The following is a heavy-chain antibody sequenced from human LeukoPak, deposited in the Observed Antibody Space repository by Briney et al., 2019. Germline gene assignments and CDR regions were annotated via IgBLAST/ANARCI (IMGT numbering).Heavy chain of an antibody. CDR2: IYYSGST. CDR3: ARASEDWFDP. J-gene: IGHJ5*02. Sequence: SETLSLTCTVSGGSISSSSYYWGWIRQPPGKGLEWIGSIYYSGSTYYNPSLKSRVTISVDTSKNQFSLKLSSVTAADTAVYYCARASEDWFDPWGQRTLVTVSS. V-gene: IGHV4-39*07. CDR1: GGSISSSSYY.